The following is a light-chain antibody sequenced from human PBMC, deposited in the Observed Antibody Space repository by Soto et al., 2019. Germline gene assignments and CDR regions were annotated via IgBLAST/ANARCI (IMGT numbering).Light chain of an antibody. V-gene: IGKV1-39*01. CDR2: AAS. J-gene: IGKJ1*01. CDR3: QQSYNTLRT. Sequence: DIQMTQSPSSLSASVGDRVTITCRASQSISSYLNWYQQKPGKAPKLLIYAASSLQSGVPSRFSGSGSGTDFTLTISSLQPEDFATYYCQQSYNTLRTFGQGTKVDI. CDR1: QSISSY.